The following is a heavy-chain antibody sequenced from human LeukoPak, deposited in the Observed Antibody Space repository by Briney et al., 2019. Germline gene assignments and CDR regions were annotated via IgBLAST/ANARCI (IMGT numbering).Heavy chain of an antibody. CDR2: ITPNADRT. CDR1: GFTFGSYG. Sequence: GGSLRLSCAASGFTFGSYGISWVRQAPGKGLEWVSFITPNADRTSYADSVEGRFTISRDNPRNTLYMQMNSLRDEDTALYYCAIMHGYYDGSGYWVQWGQGTLVTVSS. CDR3: AIMHGYYDGSGYWVQ. J-gene: IGHJ1*01. D-gene: IGHD3-22*01. V-gene: IGHV3-23*01.